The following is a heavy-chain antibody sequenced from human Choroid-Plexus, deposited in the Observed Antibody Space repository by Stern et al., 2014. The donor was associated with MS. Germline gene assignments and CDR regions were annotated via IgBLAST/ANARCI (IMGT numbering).Heavy chain of an antibody. CDR3: AKDRQWSTYFFDY. CDR2: ISYDGSDK. J-gene: IGHJ4*02. Sequence: VQLVESGGGVAQPGRPLILSCAASGFTFSNFGMHWVRQAQGKGLEWVALISYDGSDKYYADSVKGRFTLFRDNSKNTLYMHMNSLRAEDTAVYYCAKDRQWSTYFFDYWGQGSLVTVSS. V-gene: IGHV3-30*18. D-gene: IGHD2-15*01. CDR1: GFTFSNFG.